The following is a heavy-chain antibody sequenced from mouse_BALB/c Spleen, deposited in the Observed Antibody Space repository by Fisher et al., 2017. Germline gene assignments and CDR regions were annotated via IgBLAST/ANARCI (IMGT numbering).Heavy chain of an antibody. Sequence: RFTISRDNAKNTLYLEMSSLRSEDTAMYYCARLNRNPYAMDYWGQGTSVTVSS. CDR3: ARLNRNPYAMDY. J-gene: IGHJ4*01. V-gene: IGHV5-12*03. D-gene: IGHD2-14*01.